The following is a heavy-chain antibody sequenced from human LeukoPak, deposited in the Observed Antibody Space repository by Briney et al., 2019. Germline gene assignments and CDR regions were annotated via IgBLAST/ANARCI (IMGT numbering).Heavy chain of an antibody. CDR3: ARDAEHPYYYYYYMDV. J-gene: IGHJ6*03. CDR1: GFTFSNYA. Sequence: GGSLRLSCAASGFTFSNYAMHWVRQAPGKGLEWVAVISYDGSNKYYADSVKGRFTISRDNSKNTLYLRMNSLRAEDTAVYYCARDAEHPYYYYYYMDVWGKGTTVTVSS. CDR2: ISYDGSNK. V-gene: IGHV3-30*04.